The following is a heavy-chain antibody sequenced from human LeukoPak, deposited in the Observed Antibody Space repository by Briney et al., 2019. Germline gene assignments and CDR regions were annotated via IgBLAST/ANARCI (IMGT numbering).Heavy chain of an antibody. CDR3: ARTRGDPNWYFDL. D-gene: IGHD3-10*01. J-gene: IGHJ2*01. CDR2: IYYSGST. CDR1: GDYIGSSF. V-gene: IGHV4-59*08. Sequence: PSETLSLTCSVSGDYIGSSFWSWLRQPPGKGLEWIGYIYYSGSTNYNPSLKSRVTMSVDTSKNQFALKLTSVSGADTAVFYCARTRGDPNWYFDLWGRGILVTVSS.